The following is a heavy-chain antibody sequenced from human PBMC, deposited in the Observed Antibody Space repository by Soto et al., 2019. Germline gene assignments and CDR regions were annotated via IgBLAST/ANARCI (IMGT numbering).Heavy chain of an antibody. V-gene: IGHV3-72*01. CDR1: GFTFSDHY. J-gene: IGHJ4*02. D-gene: IGHD3-16*02. CDR2: TRNKANSYTT. CDR3: ARINYDYIWGSYRYWGYFDY. Sequence: EVQLVESGGGLVQPGGSLRLSCAASGFTFSDHYMDWVRQAPGKGLEWVGRTRNKANSYTTEYAASVKGRFTISRDDSKNSLYLQMNSLKTDDTAVYYCARINYDYIWGSYRYWGYFDYWGQGTLVTVSS.